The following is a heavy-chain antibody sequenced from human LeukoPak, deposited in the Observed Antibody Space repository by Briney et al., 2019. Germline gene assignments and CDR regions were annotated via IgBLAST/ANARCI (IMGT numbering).Heavy chain of an antibody. V-gene: IGHV3-23*01. Sequence: GGSLRLSCAASGFTFSSYAMSWVRQAPGKGLGWVSAISGSGGSTYYADSVKGRFTISRDNSKNTLYLQMNSLRAEDTAVYYCAKYEGARRPTGYFQHWGQGTLVTVSS. CDR1: GFTFSSYA. CDR2: ISGSGGST. CDR3: AKYEGARRPTGYFQH. J-gene: IGHJ1*01. D-gene: IGHD6-6*01.